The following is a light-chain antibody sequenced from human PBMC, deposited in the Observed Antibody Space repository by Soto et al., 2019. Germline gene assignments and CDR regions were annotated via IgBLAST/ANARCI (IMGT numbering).Light chain of an antibody. V-gene: IGKV1-5*01. CDR2: DAS. CDR1: QSLNTR. Sequence: DIQLTQSPSTLSASVGDRVTLTCRASQSLNTRLAWYQQRPGKAPKLLIYDASTLESGVPSRFSGGGSGTEFTLTLNNLQPDDFATYYCQQYYSYWTFAQGTKVDI. J-gene: IGKJ1*01. CDR3: QQYYSYWT.